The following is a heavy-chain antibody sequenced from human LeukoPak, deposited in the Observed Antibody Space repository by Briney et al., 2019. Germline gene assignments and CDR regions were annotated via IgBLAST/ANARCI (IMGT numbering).Heavy chain of an antibody. Sequence: GESLKISCKGSGYSFTTYWISWVRQMPGKGLEWMGRIDPSDSYTNYSPSFQGHVTISADKSISTAYLQWSSLKASDTAMYYCARPSSGQTNLDAFDIWGQGTMVTVSS. CDR3: ARPSSGQTNLDAFDI. J-gene: IGHJ3*02. CDR1: GYSFTTYW. D-gene: IGHD3-22*01. V-gene: IGHV5-10-1*01. CDR2: IDPSDSYT.